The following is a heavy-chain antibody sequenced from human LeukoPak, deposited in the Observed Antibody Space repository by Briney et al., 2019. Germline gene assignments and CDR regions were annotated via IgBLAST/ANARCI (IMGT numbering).Heavy chain of an antibody. CDR2: IYYSGST. Sequence: SEALSLTCTVSGGSISSYYWSWIRQPPGMGLEWIGYIYYSGSTKYNPPLKSRVTISVDTSKNQLSLKLSSVAAADTAVYYCARHWETSSWYVDYWGQGTLVTVSS. CDR1: GGSISSYY. V-gene: IGHV4-59*08. D-gene: IGHD6-13*01. CDR3: ARHWETSSWYVDY. J-gene: IGHJ4*02.